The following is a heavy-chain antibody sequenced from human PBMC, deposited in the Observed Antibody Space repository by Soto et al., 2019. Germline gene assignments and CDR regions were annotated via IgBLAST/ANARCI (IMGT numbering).Heavy chain of an antibody. CDR3: ARSSIEIIVATDYYYYYMDV. D-gene: IGHD5-12*01. CDR2: TYYRSRWYN. Sequence: SQTLSLTCAISGDSVSSNSAAWNWIRQSPSRGLEWLGRTYYRSRWYNDYAVSVKSRITVNPDTSKNQFSLHLNSVTPEDTAVYYCARSSIEIIVATDYYYYYMDVWGKGTTVTVSS. J-gene: IGHJ6*03. V-gene: IGHV6-1*01. CDR1: GDSVSSNSAA.